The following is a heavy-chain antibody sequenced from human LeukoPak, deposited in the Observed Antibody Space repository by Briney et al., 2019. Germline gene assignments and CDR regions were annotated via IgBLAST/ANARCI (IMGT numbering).Heavy chain of an antibody. Sequence: SETLSLTCAVSGGSISSSNCWSWVRQPPGKGLEWIGEIYHSGSANYNPSLKSRVTISVDTSKNQFSLKLSSVTAADTAVYYCAKLSSGYDNWGQGTLVTVSS. CDR2: IYHSGSA. CDR3: AKLSSGYDN. J-gene: IGHJ4*02. CDR1: GGSISSSNC. V-gene: IGHV4-4*02. D-gene: IGHD5-12*01.